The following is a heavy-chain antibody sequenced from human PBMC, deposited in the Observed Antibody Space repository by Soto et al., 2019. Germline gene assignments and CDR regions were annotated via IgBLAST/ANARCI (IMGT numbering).Heavy chain of an antibody. V-gene: IGHV3-33*01. CDR2: IWYDGSNK. J-gene: IGHJ6*02. D-gene: IGHD3-3*01. CDR1: GFTFSSYG. Sequence: GGSLRLSCAASGFTFSSYGMHWVRQAPGKGLEWVAVIWYDGSNKYYADSVKGRFTISRDNSKNTLYLQMNSLRAEDTAVYYCARDIITIFGVYYYYYGMDVWGQGTTVTVSS. CDR3: ARDIITIFGVYYYYYGMDV.